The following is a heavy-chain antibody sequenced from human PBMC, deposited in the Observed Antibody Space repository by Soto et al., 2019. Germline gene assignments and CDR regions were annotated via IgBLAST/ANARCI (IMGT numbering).Heavy chain of an antibody. CDR3: ARLSSLSPDRHFDC. Sequence: GASVKVSCKASGYTFTSYAMHWVRQAPGQRLEWMGWINAGNGNTKYSQRFQGRVTITRDTSASTAYMELSSLRSEDTAVYYCARLSSLSPDRHFDCWGHGTLVTV. V-gene: IGHV1-3*01. CDR1: GYTFTSYA. CDR2: INAGNGNT. J-gene: IGHJ4*01. D-gene: IGHD6-6*01.